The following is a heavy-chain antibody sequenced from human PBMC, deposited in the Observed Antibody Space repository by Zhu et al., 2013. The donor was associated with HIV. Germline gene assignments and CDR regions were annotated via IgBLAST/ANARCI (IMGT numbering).Heavy chain of an antibody. CDR3: ARGGLYVWDAFDI. CDR1: GGSFSGYY. D-gene: IGHD2-8*01. J-gene: IGHJ3*02. V-gene: IGHV4-34*01. Sequence: QVQLQQWGAGLLKPSETLSLTCAVYGGSFSGYYWSWIRQPPGKGLEWIGEINHSGSTNYNPSLKSRVTISVDTSKNQFSLKLSSVTAADTAVYYCARGGLYVWDAFDIWGQGDNGHRLF. CDR2: INHSGST.